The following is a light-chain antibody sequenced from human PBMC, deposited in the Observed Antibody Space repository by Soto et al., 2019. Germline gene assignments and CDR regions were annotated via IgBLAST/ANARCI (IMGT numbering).Light chain of an antibody. CDR3: QQYNSYPLT. J-gene: IGKJ4*01. V-gene: IGKV1-5*03. Sequence: DIQMTQSPSTLSAFVGDRVTITCRASQSISSWLAWYQQKPGKAPKLLIYKASNLERGVPSRFSGRGSGTEFTLTISSLQPDDFATYYCQQYNSYPLTSGGGTKVEIK. CDR2: KAS. CDR1: QSISSW.